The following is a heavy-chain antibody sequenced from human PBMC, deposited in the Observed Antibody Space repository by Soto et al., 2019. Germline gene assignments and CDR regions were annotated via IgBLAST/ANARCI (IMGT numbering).Heavy chain of an antibody. J-gene: IGHJ5*02. D-gene: IGHD3-22*01. CDR3: AHTKDSSGFLTS. CDR2: IHWNDDK. V-gene: IGHV2-5*01. CDR1: GFSLSAYGVR. Sequence: QITLKESGPTLVKPTQPLTLTCSFSGFSLSAYGVRVIWFRQPPGETLEWLALIHWNDDKRYSPYLKSRLTITKDTSKNHVVLTLTNLDPLDTGTYFCAHTKDSSGFLTSWGQGILVTVSS.